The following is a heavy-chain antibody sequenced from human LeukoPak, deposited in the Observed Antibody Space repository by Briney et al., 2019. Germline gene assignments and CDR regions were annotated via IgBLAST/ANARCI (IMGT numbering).Heavy chain of an antibody. J-gene: IGHJ4*02. D-gene: IGHD2-2*01. V-gene: IGHV1-2*02. CDR2: INPNSGGT. CDR3: ARDAIYCTSIGCFIDF. Sequence: GASVKVSCKASGYTFTGYYMHWVRQAPGQGLEWMGWINPNSGGTNYAQKFQGRVTMTRDTSMSTAFMELSSLTSEDTAVYYCARDAIYCTSIGCFIDFWGQGTLVTVSS. CDR1: GYTFTGYY.